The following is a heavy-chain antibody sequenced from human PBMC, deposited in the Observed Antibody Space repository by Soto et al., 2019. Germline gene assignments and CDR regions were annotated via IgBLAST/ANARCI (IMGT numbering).Heavy chain of an antibody. D-gene: IGHD2-8*01. CDR1: GYTLTELS. CDR3: ATVPCTNGVCYPSFDP. CDR2: FDPEDGET. V-gene: IGHV1-24*01. J-gene: IGHJ5*02. Sequence: ASVKVSCKVSGYTLTELSMHWVRQAPGKGLEWMGGFDPEDGETIYAQKFQGRVTMTEDTSTDTAYMELSSLRSEDTAVYYCATVPCTNGVCYPSFDPWGQGTLVTVSS.